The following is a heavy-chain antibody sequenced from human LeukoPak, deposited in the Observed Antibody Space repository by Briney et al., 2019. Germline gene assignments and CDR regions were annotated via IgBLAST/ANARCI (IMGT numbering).Heavy chain of an antibody. Sequence: PGRSLLLSCAASGFTFISYAMHWVRPAPGKGLEWVAVISYDGSNKYYADSVKGRFTISRDNSKNTLYLQMNSLRAEDTAVYYCARNGIYQLHWVWFDPWGQGTLVTVSS. CDR2: ISYDGSNK. D-gene: IGHD2-2*01. V-gene: IGHV3-30-3*01. J-gene: IGHJ5*02. CDR3: ARNGIYQLHWVWFDP. CDR1: GFTFISYA.